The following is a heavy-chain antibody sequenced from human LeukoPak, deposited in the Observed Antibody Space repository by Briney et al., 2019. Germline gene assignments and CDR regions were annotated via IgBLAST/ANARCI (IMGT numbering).Heavy chain of an antibody. CDR1: GGSFSGYY. J-gene: IGHJ4*02. CDR2: INHSGST. V-gene: IGHV4-34*01. Sequence: SETLSLTCAVYGGSFSGYYWSWIRQPPGKGLEWIGEINHSGSTNYNPSLKSRVTISVDTSKNQFSLKLSSVTAADTAVYYCARMHYGGKIDYWGQGTLVTVSS. CDR3: ARMHYGGKIDY. D-gene: IGHD4-23*01.